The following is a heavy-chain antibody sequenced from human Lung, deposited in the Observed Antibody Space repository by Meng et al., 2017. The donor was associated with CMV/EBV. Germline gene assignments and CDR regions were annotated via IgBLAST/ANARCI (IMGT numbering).Heavy chain of an antibody. V-gene: IGHV3-30*02. CDR3: AKERIRYNYGSETIDY. D-gene: IGHD5-18*01. J-gene: IGHJ4*02. CDR2: IRYDGSKE. Sequence: GGSLRLXXAASGFIFSSYGMHWVRQAPSKGLEWVAFIRYDGSKEYYVDFVKGRFTISRDNSKNTLYLQMHSLRPGDTAVYYCAKERIRYNYGSETIDYWGQGTLVTVSS. CDR1: GFIFSSYG.